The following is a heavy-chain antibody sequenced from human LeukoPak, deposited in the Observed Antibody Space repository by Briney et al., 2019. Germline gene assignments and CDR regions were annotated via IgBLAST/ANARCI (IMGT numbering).Heavy chain of an antibody. J-gene: IGHJ4*02. D-gene: IGHD3-10*01. V-gene: IGHV6-1*01. CDR2: TYYRSKWYN. CDR1: GDSVSSNSAA. CDR3: ARERGFGPHWPHFDY. Sequence: SQTLSLTCAILGDSVSSNSAAWNWIRQSPSRGLEWLGRTYYRSKWYNDYAGSVRSRITINPDTSKNQFSLQLNSVTPEDTAVYYCARERGFGPHWPHFDYWGQGTLVTVSS.